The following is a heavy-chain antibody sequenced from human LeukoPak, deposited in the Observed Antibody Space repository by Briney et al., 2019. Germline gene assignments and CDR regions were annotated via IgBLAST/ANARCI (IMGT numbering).Heavy chain of an antibody. J-gene: IGHJ4*02. CDR3: ARAVGLGFDY. CDR1: GGTFSSYA. V-gene: IGHV1-8*02. D-gene: IGHD3-3*01. CDR2: MNPNSGNT. Sequence: ASVKVSCKASGGTFSSYAISWVRQAPGQGLEWMGWMNPNSGNTGYAQKFQGRVTMTRNTSISTAYMELSSLRSEDTAVYYCARAVGLGFDYWGQGTLVTVSS.